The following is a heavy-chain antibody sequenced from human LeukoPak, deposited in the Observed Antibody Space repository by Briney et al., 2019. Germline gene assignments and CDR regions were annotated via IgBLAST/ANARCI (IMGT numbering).Heavy chain of an antibody. CDR3: ARQYTFDM. CDR1: GGSISSSSYY. J-gene: IGHJ3*02. D-gene: IGHD5-12*01. CDR2: IYYSGGT. Sequence: SETLSLTCTVSGGSISSSSYYWGWIRQPPGKGLEWIGSIYYSGGTYYNPSLKSRVTISVDTSKNQFSLNLTSVTAADTAVYYCARQYTFDMWGQGTRVTVSS. V-gene: IGHV4-39*01.